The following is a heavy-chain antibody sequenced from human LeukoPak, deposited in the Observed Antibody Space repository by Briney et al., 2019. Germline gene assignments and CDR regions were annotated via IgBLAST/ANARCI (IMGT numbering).Heavy chain of an antibody. Sequence: GGSLRLSCAASAFSLNAYNMNWVRQAPGKGLEWVSSISYTGTYIYYADSVKGRFTISRDNAQNSLYLQMNSLRAEDTAIYYCARAKGRGASPSYGMDVWGQGTTVTVSS. CDR2: ISYTGTYI. J-gene: IGHJ6*02. CDR3: ARAKGRGASPSYGMDV. D-gene: IGHD3-10*01. V-gene: IGHV3-21*04. CDR1: AFSLNAYN.